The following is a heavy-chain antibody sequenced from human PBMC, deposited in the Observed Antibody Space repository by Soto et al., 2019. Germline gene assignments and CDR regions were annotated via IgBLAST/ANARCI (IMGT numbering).Heavy chain of an antibody. J-gene: IGHJ4*02. CDR1: GFTFSNYA. CDR3: AKDLGYDFWSGYYGFDY. Sequence: PGGSLRLSCAASGFTFSNYAMSWVRQAPGKGLEWVSAISGSGGSTYYADSVKGRFTISRDNSKNTLYLQMNSLRAEDTAVYYCAKDLGYDFWSGYYGFDYWVQGTLVTVSS. D-gene: IGHD3-3*01. CDR2: ISGSGGST. V-gene: IGHV3-23*01.